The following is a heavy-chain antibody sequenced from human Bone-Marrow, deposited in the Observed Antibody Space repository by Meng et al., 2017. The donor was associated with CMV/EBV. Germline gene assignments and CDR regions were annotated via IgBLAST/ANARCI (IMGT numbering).Heavy chain of an antibody. CDR1: GFTVSSNY. D-gene: IGHD6-13*01. CDR2: ISSSSSYI. V-gene: IGHV3-21*01. Sequence: GGSLRLSCAASGFTVSSNYMSWVRQAPGKGLEWVSSISSSSSYIYYADSVKGRFTISRDNAKNSLYLQMNSLRAEDTAVYYCARDRIAAALGYYYYGMDVWGQGTTVTVSS. J-gene: IGHJ6*02. CDR3: ARDRIAAALGYYYYGMDV.